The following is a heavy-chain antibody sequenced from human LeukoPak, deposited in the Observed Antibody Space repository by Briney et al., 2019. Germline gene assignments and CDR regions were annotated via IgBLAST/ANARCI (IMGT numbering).Heavy chain of an antibody. CDR2: ISGSGGST. J-gene: IGHJ4*02. D-gene: IGHD2-8*01. V-gene: IGHV3-23*01. CDR1: GFTFSSCA. Sequence: PGGSLRLSCAASGFTFSSCAMSWVRQAPGKGLEWVSAISGSGGSTYYADSVKGRFTISRDNSKNTLYLQMNSLRAEDTAVYYCAKDLGYCTNGVCSNYFDYWGQGTLVTVSS. CDR3: AKDLGYCTNGVCSNYFDY.